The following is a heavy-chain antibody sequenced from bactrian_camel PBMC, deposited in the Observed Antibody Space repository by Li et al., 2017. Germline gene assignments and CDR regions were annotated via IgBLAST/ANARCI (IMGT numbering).Heavy chain of an antibody. CDR1: GLPAGLYC. CDR2: IESDGGVK. V-gene: IGHV3S6*01. J-gene: IGHJ4*01. D-gene: IGHD5*01. Sequence: HVQLVESGGGSVQAGGSLTLSGADSGLPAGLYCMGWFRQAPGKSREGVASIESDGGVKYADSAKGRFTISKDNAKNTLHLQMNRLEPEDTAMHYCAADTAVGNCYGVSQYNYWGQGTQVTVS. CDR3: AADTAVGNCYGVSQYNY.